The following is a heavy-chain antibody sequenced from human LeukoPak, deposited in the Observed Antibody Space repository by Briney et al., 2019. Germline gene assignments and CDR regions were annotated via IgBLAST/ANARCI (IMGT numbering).Heavy chain of an antibody. CDR2: ISPSSSSM. J-gene: IGHJ5*02. V-gene: IGHV3-48*01. CDR3: ARDAASGNNWFDP. D-gene: IGHD3-3*01. CDR1: GFAFSSYS. Sequence: GGSLRLSCAASGFAFSSYSLNWVRQAPGKGLEWVSYISPSSSSMYYADSVKGRFTISRDNARNSLYLQMNSLSTEDTALYYCARDAASGNNWFDPWGQGTLVTVSS.